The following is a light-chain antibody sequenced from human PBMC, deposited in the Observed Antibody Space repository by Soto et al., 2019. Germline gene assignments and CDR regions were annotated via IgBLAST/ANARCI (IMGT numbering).Light chain of an antibody. CDR2: EVS. CDR1: SSDVGGYNY. J-gene: IGLJ1*01. V-gene: IGLV2-8*01. Sequence: ALTQPPSASGSPGQSVTISCTGTSSDVGGYNYVSWYQQHPGKAPKHMIYEVSKRPSGVPDHFSGSKSGNTASLTVSELQAEDEADYYCSSYAGSNNFFFFGTRTMVTVL. CDR3: SSYAGSNNFFF.